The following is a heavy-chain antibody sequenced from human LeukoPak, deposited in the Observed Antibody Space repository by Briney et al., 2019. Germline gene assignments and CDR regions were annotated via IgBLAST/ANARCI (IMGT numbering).Heavy chain of an antibody. CDR3: ARWIHSLGYFDL. V-gene: IGHV6-1*01. D-gene: IGHD5-12*01. CDR2: TFYRSKWYN. J-gene: IGHJ2*01. Sequence: SQTLSLTCAISGDSVSSDSVAWNWIRQSPSRGLEWLGRTFYRSKWYNDFALSVKSRITINPDTSKNQFSLQLNSVTPEDTAVYYCARWIHSLGYFDLWGRGTLVTVSS. CDR1: GDSVSSDSVA.